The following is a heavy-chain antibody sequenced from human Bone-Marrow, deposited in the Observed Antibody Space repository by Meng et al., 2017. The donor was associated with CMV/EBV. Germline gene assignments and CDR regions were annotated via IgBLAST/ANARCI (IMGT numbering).Heavy chain of an antibody. J-gene: IGHJ4*02. CDR3: ARVSPIWWPIDY. CDR2: ISSSSSYI. D-gene: IGHD2-15*01. V-gene: IGHV3-21*01. CDR1: GFTFSSYS. Sequence: GESLKISCAASGFTFSSYSMNWVRQAPGKGLEWVSSISSSSSYIYYADSVKGRFTISRDNAKNSLYLQMNSLRAEDTAVYYCARVSPIWWPIDYWGQGTLVTVSS.